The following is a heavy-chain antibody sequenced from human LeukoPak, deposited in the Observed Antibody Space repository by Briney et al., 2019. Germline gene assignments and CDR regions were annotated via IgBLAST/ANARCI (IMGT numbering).Heavy chain of an antibody. CDR2: INHSGST. J-gene: IGHJ4*02. V-gene: IGHV4-34*01. D-gene: IGHD4-17*01. CDR1: GGSFSGYY. CDR3: ARRNFGDYDHYFDY. Sequence: SETLSLTCAVYGGSFSGYYWSWIRQPPGKGLEWIGEINHSGSTNYNPSLKSRVTISVDTSRNQFSLKLSSVTAADTAVYYCARRNFGDYDHYFDYWGQGTLVTVSS.